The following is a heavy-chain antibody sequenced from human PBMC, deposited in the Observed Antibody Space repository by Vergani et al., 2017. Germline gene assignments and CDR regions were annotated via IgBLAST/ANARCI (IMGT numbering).Heavy chain of an antibody. D-gene: IGHD5-12*01. Sequence: QVQLVESGGGVVQPGRSLRLSCAASGFTFSSYAMHWVRQAPGKGLEWVAVISYDGSNKYYADSVKGRFTISRDNSKNTLYLQMNSLRAEDTAVYYCASGAVWDGGYVLYYYYGMDVWGQGTTVTVSS. CDR3: ASGAVWDGGYVLYYYYGMDV. CDR2: ISYDGSNK. CDR1: GFTFSSYA. J-gene: IGHJ6*02. V-gene: IGHV3-30-3*01.